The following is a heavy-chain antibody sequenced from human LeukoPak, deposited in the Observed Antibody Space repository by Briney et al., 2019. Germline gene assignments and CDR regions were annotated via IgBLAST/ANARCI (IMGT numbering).Heavy chain of an antibody. CDR3: ARDGVGADGIDY. D-gene: IGHD1-26*01. CDR1: GFTFSSYE. CDR2: ISSSGSTI. V-gene: IGHV3-48*03. J-gene: IGHJ4*02. Sequence: PGGSLRLSCAASGFTFSSYEMNWVRQAPGKGLEWLSYISSSGSTIYYAHSVKGRFTVSRDNAKNSLYLQMNSLRAEDTAVYYCARDGVGADGIDYWGQGTLVTVSS.